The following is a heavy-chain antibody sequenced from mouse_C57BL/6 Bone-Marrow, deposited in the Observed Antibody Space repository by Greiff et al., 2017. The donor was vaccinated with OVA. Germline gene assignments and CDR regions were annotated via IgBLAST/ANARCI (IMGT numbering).Heavy chain of an antibody. CDR1: GYTFTSYW. CDR2: INPSSGCT. CDR3: AGWGTTSGVDV. V-gene: IGHV1-7*01. D-gene: IGHD1-1*01. Sequence: VQLQQSGAELVKPGASVKLSCKASGYTFTSYWMHWVKQRPGQGLEWIGYINPSSGCTKYNQKFKDKATLTVDKSSSTAYMQLSSLTYEDAAADDCAGWGTTSGVDVGGTGTAITVTA. J-gene: IGHJ1*03.